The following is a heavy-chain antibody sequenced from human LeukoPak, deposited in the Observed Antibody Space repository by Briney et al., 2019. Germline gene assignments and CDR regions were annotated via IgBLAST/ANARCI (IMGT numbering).Heavy chain of an antibody. V-gene: IGHV4-59*01. D-gene: IGHD6-19*01. Sequence: PSETLSLTCTVSGGSISGYYWSWIRQPPGKGLEWIGYIYYSGSTNYNPSLKSRVTISVDTSKNQFSLKLSSVTAADTAVYYCARDVSGWPPAPHFDYWGQGTLVTVSS. J-gene: IGHJ4*02. CDR2: IYYSGST. CDR1: GGSISGYY. CDR3: ARDVSGWPPAPHFDY.